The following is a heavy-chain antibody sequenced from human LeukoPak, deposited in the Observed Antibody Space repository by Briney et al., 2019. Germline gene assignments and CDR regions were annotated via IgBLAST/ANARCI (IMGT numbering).Heavy chain of an antibody. CDR3: AHRHLSGYPFHY. Sequence: SGPTLVKPTQTLTLTCTFSGFSLSTSGVGVGWIRQPPGMALEWLALIYWDDDKRYSPSLKSRLTITKDTSKNQVVLTMTNMAPVDTATYYCAHRHLSGYPFHYWGQGTLATVSS. CDR1: GFSLSTSGVG. CDR2: IYWDDDK. J-gene: IGHJ4*02. V-gene: IGHV2-5*02. D-gene: IGHD3-22*01.